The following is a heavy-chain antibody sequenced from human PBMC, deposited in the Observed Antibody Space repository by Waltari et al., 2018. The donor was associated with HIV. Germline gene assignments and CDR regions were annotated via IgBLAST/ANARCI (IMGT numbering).Heavy chain of an antibody. CDR2: INPNSGGT. V-gene: IGHV1-2*02. Sequence: QVQLVQSGAEVKKPGASVKVSCKASGYTFTGSYMPWVRQAPGQGLEWMGWINPNSGGTNYAQKFQGRVTMTRDTSISTAYMELSRLRSDDTAVYYCAREPLNSTVTHQGAFDIWGQGTMVTVSS. CDR3: AREPLNSTVTHQGAFDI. J-gene: IGHJ3*02. CDR1: GYTFTGSY. D-gene: IGHD4-17*01.